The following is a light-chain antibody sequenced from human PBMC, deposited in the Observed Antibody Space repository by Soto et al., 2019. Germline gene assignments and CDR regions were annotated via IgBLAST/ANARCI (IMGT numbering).Light chain of an antibody. J-gene: IGLJ1*01. V-gene: IGLV2-14*01. CDR3: SSYTSSTTRV. Sequence: QSVLTQPASVSGSPGQSITISCTGTSSDVGDYNYVSWYQQHPGKAPKLMIYDVSNRPSGVSNRFSGSKSGSTASLTISGLQAEDEDDYYCSSYTSSTTRVFGPGTKLTVL. CDR1: SSDVGDYNY. CDR2: DVS.